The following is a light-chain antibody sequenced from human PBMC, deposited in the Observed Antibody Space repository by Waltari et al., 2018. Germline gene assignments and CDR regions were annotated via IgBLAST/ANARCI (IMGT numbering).Light chain of an antibody. CDR2: RDD. CDR3: AAWDGSLSGV. V-gene: IGLV1-47*01. J-gene: IGLJ3*02. CDR1: NSNIGNNY. Sequence: QSVLTQPPSASGTPGQRVTISCSGSNSNIGNNYVSWYQQLPGTAPKLLIYRDDQRPSRVPDRFSGSKSGTSASLAISGLRSEDEADYYCAAWDGSLSGVFGAGTKLTVL.